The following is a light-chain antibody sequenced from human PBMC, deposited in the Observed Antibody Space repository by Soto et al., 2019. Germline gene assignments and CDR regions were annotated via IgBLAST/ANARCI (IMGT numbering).Light chain of an antibody. CDR2: GAS. J-gene: IGKJ1*01. V-gene: IGKV3-15*01. CDR3: QQYNNWPPWT. Sequence: EIVMTQSPATLSVRPGERATLSCRASQSVSSNLAWYQQKPGQAPRLLIYGASTRATGIPARFSGSGSGTEFTLTISSLQSEDFAVYYCQQYNNWPPWTFGQGTKVDI. CDR1: QSVSSN.